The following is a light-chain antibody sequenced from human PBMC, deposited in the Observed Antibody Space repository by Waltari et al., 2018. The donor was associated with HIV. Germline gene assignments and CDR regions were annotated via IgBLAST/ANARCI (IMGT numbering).Light chain of an antibody. CDR2: GAS. CDR1: QSVSSSY. J-gene: IGKJ1*01. CDR3: QQYGSSPRT. V-gene: IGKV3-20*01. Sequence: EIVLTQSPGTLSLSPGERANLSCRASQSVSSSYLAWYQQKPGQAPRLLIYGASSRATGIPDRFSGSGSGTDFTLTISRLEPEDFVVYYCQQYGSSPRTFGQGTKVEIK.